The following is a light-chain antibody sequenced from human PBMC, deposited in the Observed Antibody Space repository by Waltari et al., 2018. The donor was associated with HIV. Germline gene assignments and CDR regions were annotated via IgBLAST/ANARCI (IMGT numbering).Light chain of an antibody. CDR2: GAS. V-gene: IGKV3-20*01. CDR1: QSVSSSY. Sequence: EIVLTQSPGTLSLSPGERATLSCRASQSVSSSYLAWYQQKPGQAPRLLIYGASSRGTGIPDRFSGSGSGTDFTLTIWRLEPEDFAVYYCQQYGSSITFGQGTRLEIK. J-gene: IGKJ5*01. CDR3: QQYGSSIT.